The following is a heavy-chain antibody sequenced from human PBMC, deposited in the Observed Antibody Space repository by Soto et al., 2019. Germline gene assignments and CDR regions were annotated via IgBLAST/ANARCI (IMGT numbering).Heavy chain of an antibody. Sequence: SETLSLTCTVSGGSISSGGYYWSWIRQHPGKGLEWIGYIYYSGSTYYNPSLKSRVNISVDTSKNQFSLKLSSVTAADTAVYYCARDERYSGPNDAFDIWGQGTMVTVSS. CDR2: IYYSGST. V-gene: IGHV4-31*03. J-gene: IGHJ3*02. CDR1: GGSISSGGYY. CDR3: ARDERYSGPNDAFDI. D-gene: IGHD5-12*01.